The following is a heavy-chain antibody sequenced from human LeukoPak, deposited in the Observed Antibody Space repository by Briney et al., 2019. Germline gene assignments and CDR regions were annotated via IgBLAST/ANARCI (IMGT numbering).Heavy chain of an antibody. Sequence: PSETLSLTCAVSGGSISSGGYSWSWIRQPPGKGLEWIGYIYYSGNANYNPSLKSRVTISLDTSKNQFSLKLSSVTAADTAVYYCARDEDGSGWNKLDYWGQGTLVTVSS. CDR2: IYYSGNA. CDR3: ARDEDGSGWNKLDY. D-gene: IGHD6-19*01. CDR1: GGSISSGGYS. V-gene: IGHV4-61*08. J-gene: IGHJ4*02.